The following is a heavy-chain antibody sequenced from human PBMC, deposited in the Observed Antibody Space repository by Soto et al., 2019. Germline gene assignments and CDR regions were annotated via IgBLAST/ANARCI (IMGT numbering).Heavy chain of an antibody. V-gene: IGHV1-2*02. CDR2: ISPRSGGT. CDR3: ARPPGYISDWYYFDL. D-gene: IGHD3-9*01. CDR1: GYTFIDYY. Sequence: ASVKVSCKASGYTFIDYYMHCVRQAPGQGFEWMGRISPRSGGTNYAQKFQGRVTMTWDTSLNTAYMELSSLISEDTAVYFCARPPGYISDWYYFDLWGQGTLVTVSS. J-gene: IGHJ4*02.